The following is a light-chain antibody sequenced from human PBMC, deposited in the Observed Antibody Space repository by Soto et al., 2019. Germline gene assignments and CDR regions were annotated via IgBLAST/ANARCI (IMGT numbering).Light chain of an antibody. V-gene: IGKV2-30*01. Sequence: DVVMSQSQLSLPVTLGQPASISCRSSQSLVYSDGNTYLNWFHQRPGQSPRRLIYKVSNRDSGVPDRFSGSGSGTDFTLKISRVEAEDVGVFYCTQGTYWPLLTFGGGTKVDIK. CDR3: TQGTYWPLLT. CDR2: KVS. CDR1: QSLVYSDGNTY. J-gene: IGKJ4*01.